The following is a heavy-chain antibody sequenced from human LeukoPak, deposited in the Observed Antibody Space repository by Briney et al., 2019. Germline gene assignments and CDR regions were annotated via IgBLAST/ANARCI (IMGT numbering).Heavy chain of an antibody. D-gene: IGHD1-14*01. Sequence: PGRSLRLPCAASGFTFDDYAKHWVRQAPGKGLEWVSGISWNSGSIGYADSVKGRFTISRDNAKNSLYLQMNSLRPEDTALYYCAKDRTGSGGYFDYCRQGTLVTVSS. CDR3: AKDRTGSGGYFDY. CDR2: ISWNSGSI. CDR1: GFTFDDYA. V-gene: IGHV3-9*01. J-gene: IGHJ4*02.